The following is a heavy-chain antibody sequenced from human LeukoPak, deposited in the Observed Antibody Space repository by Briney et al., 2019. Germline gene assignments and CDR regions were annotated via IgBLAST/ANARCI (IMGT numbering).Heavy chain of an antibody. D-gene: IGHD3-9*01. Sequence: PGGSLRLSCAASGFTFSSYSMNWVRQAPGKGLEWVSYISSSSTIYYADSVKGRFTISRDNAKSSLYPQMNSLRAEDTAVYYCARVKRYFDWLLDYWGQGTLVTVSS. V-gene: IGHV3-48*04. CDR1: GFTFSSYS. CDR2: ISSSSTI. CDR3: ARVKRYFDWLLDY. J-gene: IGHJ4*02.